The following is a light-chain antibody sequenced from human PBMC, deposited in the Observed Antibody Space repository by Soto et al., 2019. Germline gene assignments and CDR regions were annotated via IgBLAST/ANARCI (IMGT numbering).Light chain of an antibody. CDR3: QQSYGTPLT. J-gene: IGKJ4*01. CDR2: AAS. V-gene: IGKV1-39*01. CDR1: QSISNY. Sequence: DMEMTQSPSSLSASVGDRVTITCRASQSISNYLNWYQHTPGKVPKLLIYAASSLQSRVPTRFSGSEYGTDFTLTINSLQPEDFATYYCQQSYGTPLTFGGGTKIEIK.